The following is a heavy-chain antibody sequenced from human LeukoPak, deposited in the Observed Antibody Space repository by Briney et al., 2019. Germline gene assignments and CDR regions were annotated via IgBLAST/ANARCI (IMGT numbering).Heavy chain of an antibody. CDR2: INAGNGNT. J-gene: IGHJ4*02. Sequence: ASVKVSCKASGYTFTSYAMHWVRQAPGQRLEWMGWINAGNGNTKYSQKFQGRVTITRDTSTSTAYMELRSLRSDDTAVYYCAGPGSWLDPFDYWGQGTLVTVSS. V-gene: IGHV1-3*01. CDR1: GYTFTSYA. CDR3: AGPGSWLDPFDY. D-gene: IGHD6-19*01.